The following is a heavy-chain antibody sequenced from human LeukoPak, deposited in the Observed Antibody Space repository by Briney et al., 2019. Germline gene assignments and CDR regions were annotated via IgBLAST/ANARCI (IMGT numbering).Heavy chain of an antibody. D-gene: IGHD1-1*01. CDR2: IYSGVST. J-gene: IGHJ3*02. V-gene: IGHV3-53*01. Sequence: GGSLRLSCAASGFTASSNYMSWVRQAAGKWLGWVSVIYSGVSTSYADSVKGRFTISRDNSKNTLYLQRNGLIAEETAVYYGARHGKRRSPQGYFDIWGQGTMVTVSS. CDR3: ARHGKRRSPQGYFDI. CDR1: GFTASSNY.